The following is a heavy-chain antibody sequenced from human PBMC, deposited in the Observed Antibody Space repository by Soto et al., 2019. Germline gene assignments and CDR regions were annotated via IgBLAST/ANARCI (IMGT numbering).Heavy chain of an antibody. V-gene: IGHV3-23*01. Sequence: PGGSLGLSCAASGLTFSSYAMSWVRQAPGKGLEWVSAISGSGGSTYYADSVKGRFTISRDNSKNTLYLQMISLRAEETAVYYCATVCRFCSSSYSLYWGRGTLVTVSS. CDR1: GLTFSSYA. CDR3: ATVCRFCSSSYSLY. CDR2: ISGSGGST. J-gene: IGHJ4*02. D-gene: IGHD2-2*01.